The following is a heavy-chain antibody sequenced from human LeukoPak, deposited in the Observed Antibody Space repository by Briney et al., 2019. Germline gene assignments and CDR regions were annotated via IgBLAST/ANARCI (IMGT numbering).Heavy chain of an antibody. D-gene: IGHD3-10*01. CDR3: ARMVRGVIDAFEI. V-gene: IGHV4-59*01. Sequence: SETLSLTCTVSGGSICSYYWSWIRQPPGKGLEWIAYIYYSGTTKYNASLKSRVTMSVDTSKNQFSLKLSSVTAADTAVYYCARMVRGVIDAFEIWGQGTMVTVSS. CDR2: IYYSGTT. J-gene: IGHJ3*02. CDR1: GGSICSYY.